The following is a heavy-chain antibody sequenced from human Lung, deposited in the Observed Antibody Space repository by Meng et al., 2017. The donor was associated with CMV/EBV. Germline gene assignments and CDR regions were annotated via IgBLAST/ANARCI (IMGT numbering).Heavy chain of an antibody. D-gene: IGHD2-15*01. CDR3: ARVGGCSGGGCYHRLFDY. V-gene: IGHV4-30-4*01. Sequence: VEPPVLGPGRVKPSKTLSLTCTVSGGSISSGDYYWSWIRQPPGKGLEWIGYIYYTGSTYYNPSLKSRVIISVDTSKNQFSLKLNPVTAADTAVYYCARVGGCSGGGCYHRLFDYWGQGTLVTVSS. CDR1: GGSISSGDYY. CDR2: IYYTGST. J-gene: IGHJ4*02.